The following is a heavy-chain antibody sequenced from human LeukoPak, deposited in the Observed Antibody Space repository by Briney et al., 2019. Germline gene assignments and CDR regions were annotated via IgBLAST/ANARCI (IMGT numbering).Heavy chain of an antibody. D-gene: IGHD3-10*01. V-gene: IGHV4-59*01. CDR3: AREHYYGSGIDY. CDR1: GGSTSSYH. Sequence: SETLSLTCTVSGGSTSSYHWNWIRQPPGKGLEWIGCIYYSGSTNYNPSLKSRVTISVDTSKNQFSLKLSSVTAADTAVYYCAREHYYGSGIDYWGQGTLVTVSS. J-gene: IGHJ4*02. CDR2: IYYSGST.